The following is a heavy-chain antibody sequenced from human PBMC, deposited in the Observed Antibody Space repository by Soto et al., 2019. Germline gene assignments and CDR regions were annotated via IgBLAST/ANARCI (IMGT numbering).Heavy chain of an antibody. D-gene: IGHD7-27*01. CDR3: VRELGLAY. J-gene: IGHJ4*02. CDR2: INKDGSQK. V-gene: IGHV3-7*03. CDR1: GFTLSNYW. Sequence: GGSLRLSCAASGFTLSNYWMTWVRQAPVKGLEWVANINKDGSQKNYVDSVKGRFTIARDNGQNSLSLQINSLRVEDTAVYYCVRELGLAYWGQGALVTVSS.